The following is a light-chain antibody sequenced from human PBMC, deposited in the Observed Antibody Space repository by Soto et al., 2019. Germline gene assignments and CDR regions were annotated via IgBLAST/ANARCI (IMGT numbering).Light chain of an antibody. CDR3: QQYGRSPFT. Sequence: EIVLTQSPGTLSLSPGERATLSCRASQSVNLNYLAWYQQKPGQAPRLLIYGASSRATGIPDRFSGSGSGTEFTLTVSRLEPVDFAVYYCQQYGRSPFTLGPGTKVDIK. CDR2: GAS. CDR1: QSVNLNY. J-gene: IGKJ3*01. V-gene: IGKV3-20*01.